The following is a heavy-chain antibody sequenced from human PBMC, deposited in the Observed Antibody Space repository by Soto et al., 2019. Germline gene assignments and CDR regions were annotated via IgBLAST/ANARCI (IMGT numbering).Heavy chain of an antibody. D-gene: IGHD3-10*01. V-gene: IGHV3-66*01. CDR3: ARDAPTYYFGSGSYTHYYGMDV. CDR2: IYSGGST. J-gene: IGHJ6*01. CDR1: GFTVSNNY. Sequence: EVQLVESGGGLVQPGGSLRLSCAASGFTVSNNYMTWVRQAPGKGLEWVSVIYSGGSTFYADSVKGRFTISRDNSKNPLYLQKNRLRDEDTAVYYCARDAPTYYFGSGSYTHYYGMDVWGQGTRVTVSS.